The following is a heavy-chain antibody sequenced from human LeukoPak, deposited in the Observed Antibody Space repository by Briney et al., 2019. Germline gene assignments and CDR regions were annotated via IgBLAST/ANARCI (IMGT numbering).Heavy chain of an antibody. J-gene: IGHJ4*02. D-gene: IGHD2-15*01. V-gene: IGHV4-59*01. CDR1: GGSISSYY. Sequence: PSETLSLTCTVSGGSISSYYWSWIRQPPGKGLEWIGYIYYSGSTNYNPSLKSRVTISVDTSKNQFSLKLSSVTAADTAVYYCARDREGNTPFDYWGQGTLVTVSS. CDR3: ARDREGNTPFDY. CDR2: IYYSGST.